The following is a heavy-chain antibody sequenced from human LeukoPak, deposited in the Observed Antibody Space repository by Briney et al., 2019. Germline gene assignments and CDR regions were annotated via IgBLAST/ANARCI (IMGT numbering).Heavy chain of an antibody. CDR2: IYYSGST. Sequence: SETLSLTCIVSGGSFSSYYWSWIRQPPGKGLEWIAYIYYSGSTNYNPSLKSRVTISLDTSKNQFSLKLSSVTAADTAVYYCARDKSEYQRRGYYYYYMDVWGKGTTVTVSS. V-gene: IGHV4-59*13. D-gene: IGHD6-25*01. CDR3: ARDKSEYQRRGYYYYYMDV. CDR1: GGSFSSYY. J-gene: IGHJ6*03.